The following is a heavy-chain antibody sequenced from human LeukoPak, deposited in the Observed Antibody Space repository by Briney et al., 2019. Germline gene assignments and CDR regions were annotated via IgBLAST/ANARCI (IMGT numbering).Heavy chain of an antibody. CDR2: INPNSGGT. V-gene: IGHV1-2*02. J-gene: IGHJ5*02. D-gene: IGHD4-11*01. CDR3: ARYVKRGLQQSWLDP. CDR1: GYTFTGYY. Sequence: GASVKVSCKASGYTFTGYYMYWVRQAPGQGLEWMGWINPNSGGTNYAQTFHGRVTMTRDTSISTADIDLRRLRSDATGVYYCARYVKRGLQQSWLDPGGQETLVTVSS.